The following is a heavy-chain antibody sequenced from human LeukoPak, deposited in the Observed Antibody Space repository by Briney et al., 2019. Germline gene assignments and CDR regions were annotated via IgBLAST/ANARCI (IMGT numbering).Heavy chain of an antibody. Sequence: GGSLRLSCAASGFTFSSYGMHWVRQAPGKGLEWVAVISYDGSNKYYADSMKGRFTISRDNSKNTLYLQMNSLRAEDTAVYYCAKGSGSTIPDWRQGTLVTVSP. J-gene: IGHJ4*02. D-gene: IGHD1-26*01. CDR3: AKGSGSTIPD. CDR1: GFTFSSYG. V-gene: IGHV3-30*18. CDR2: ISYDGSNK.